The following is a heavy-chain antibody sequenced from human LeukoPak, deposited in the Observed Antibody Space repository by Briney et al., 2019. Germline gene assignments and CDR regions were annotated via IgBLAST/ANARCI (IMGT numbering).Heavy chain of an antibody. Sequence: PSETLSLTCTVSGGSISSGSYYWSWIRQPAGKGLEWIGRIYTSGSTNYNPSLKSRVTISVDTSKNRFSLKLSSVTAADTAVYYCARGSWANWFDPWGQGTLVTVSS. V-gene: IGHV4-61*02. CDR3: ARGSWANWFDP. CDR2: IYTSGST. D-gene: IGHD1-26*01. J-gene: IGHJ5*02. CDR1: GGSISSGSYY.